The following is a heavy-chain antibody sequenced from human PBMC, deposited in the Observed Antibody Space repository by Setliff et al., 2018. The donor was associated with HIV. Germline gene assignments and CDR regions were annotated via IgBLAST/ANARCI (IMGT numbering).Heavy chain of an antibody. CDR3: ARAYTYSSGWYSGVHFDY. Sequence: GGSLRLSCAASGFTFSSYWMSWVRQAPGKGLEWVSSISGSGGSPYYADSVKGRFTISRDNSKNTLYLQMNSLRAEDTAVYYCARAYTYSSGWYSGVHFDYWGQGTLVTVSS. CDR1: GFTFSSYW. V-gene: IGHV3-23*01. CDR2: ISGSGGSP. D-gene: IGHD6-19*01. J-gene: IGHJ4*02.